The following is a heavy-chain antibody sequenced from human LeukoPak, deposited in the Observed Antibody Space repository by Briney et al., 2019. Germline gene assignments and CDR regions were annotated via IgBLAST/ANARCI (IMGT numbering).Heavy chain of an antibody. CDR1: GFTFSSSA. CDR3: AKGSDYDILTGYTLHY. CDR2: ITGSASNT. D-gene: IGHD3-9*01. V-gene: IGHV3-23*01. Sequence: PGGSLRLSCAGSGFTFSSSAMNWVRQAPGKGLEWVSTITGSASNTNYADSVKGRFTVSRDNSKNTLYLQMSSLRVEDTAVYYCAKGSDYDILTGYTLHYWGQGTLVTVSS. J-gene: IGHJ4*02.